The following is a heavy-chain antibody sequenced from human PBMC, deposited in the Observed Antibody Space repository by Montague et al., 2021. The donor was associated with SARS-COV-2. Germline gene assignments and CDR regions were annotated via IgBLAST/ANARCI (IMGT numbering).Heavy chain of an antibody. Sequence: SETLSLTCTVSGGSISSCYYNWVWQRPPPGKGLIGNVSNSGSASSYYTPSLRSRVTISVDTSKNQFSLRLTSVTAADTAVYYCARHAARALTLGVVSIMDAFDIWGQGTMVTVSS. CDR3: ARHAARALTLGVVSIMDAFDI. V-gene: IGHV4-39*01. J-gene: IGHJ3*02. CDR1: GGSISSCYYN. D-gene: IGHD3-3*01. CDR2: NSGSASS.